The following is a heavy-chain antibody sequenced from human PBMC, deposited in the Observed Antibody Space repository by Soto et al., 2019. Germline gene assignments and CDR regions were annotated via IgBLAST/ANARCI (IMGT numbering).Heavy chain of an antibody. CDR3: ARDGQQQAPYALDV. J-gene: IGHJ6*02. CDR1: GFTFNHNA. CDR2: IWYDGSEK. Sequence: VQLVESGGGVVQRGRSLRLSCAASGFTFNHNAMHWVRQAAGTGLEWVAQIWYDGSEKYYTDSVKGRFTISRDNFKNTVFLQMDSLRVEDTAVYYCARDGQQQAPYALDVWGQGTTVILSS. V-gene: IGHV3-33*01. D-gene: IGHD6-13*01.